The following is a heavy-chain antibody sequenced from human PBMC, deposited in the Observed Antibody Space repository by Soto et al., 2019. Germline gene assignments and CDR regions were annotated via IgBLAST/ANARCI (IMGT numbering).Heavy chain of an antibody. CDR1: GYSFTSYW. CDR3: ARHGGFYDILTGYYKGEAEGMDV. V-gene: IGHV5-51*01. D-gene: IGHD3-9*01. CDR2: IYPGDSDT. J-gene: IGHJ6*02. Sequence: GESLKISCKGSGYSFTSYWIGWVRQMPGKGLEWMGIIYPGDSDTRYSPSFQGQVTISADKSISTAYLQWSSLKASDTAMYYCARHGGFYDILTGYYKGEAEGMDVWGQGTTVTVSS.